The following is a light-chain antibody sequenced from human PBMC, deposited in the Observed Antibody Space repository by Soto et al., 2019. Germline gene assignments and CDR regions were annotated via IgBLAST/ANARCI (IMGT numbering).Light chain of an antibody. CDR2: GAS. V-gene: IGKV3-20*01. CDR3: QHYGGSFI. CDR1: QFVSSTY. J-gene: IGKJ3*01. Sequence: EVVLTQSPGTLSLSPGARATLSCRASQFVSSTYLAWYQQRPGQAPRLLIYGASSRATGIPDRFSGGGSETDFTLTISRLESEDSAVYYCQHYGGSFIFGPGTKVDFK.